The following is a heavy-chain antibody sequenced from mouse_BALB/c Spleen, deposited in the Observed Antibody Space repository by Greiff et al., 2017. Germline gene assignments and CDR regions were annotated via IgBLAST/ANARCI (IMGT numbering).Heavy chain of an antibody. J-gene: IGHJ2*01. Sequence: VQLKESGPGLVKPSQSLSLTCTVTGYSITSDYAWNWIRQFPGNKLEWMGYISYSGSTSYNPSLKSRISITRDTSKNQFFLQLNSVTTEDTATYYCARYYYVGTYFDYWGQGTTLTVSS. CDR2: ISYSGST. V-gene: IGHV3-2*02. D-gene: IGHD1-1*01. CDR3: ARYYYVGTYFDY. CDR1: GYSITSDYA.